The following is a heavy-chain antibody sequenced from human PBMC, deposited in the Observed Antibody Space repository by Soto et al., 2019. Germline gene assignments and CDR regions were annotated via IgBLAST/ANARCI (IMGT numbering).Heavy chain of an antibody. CDR3: AKSGGKLRLGELSLSPLDS. Sequence: QVQLVESGGGVVQPGRSLRLSCAVSGFTFSNFGMHWVRQAPGKGLEWVAVISYDGSNKYFADSVKGRFTISRDNSKNTLYLQMNSLRAEDTAVYYCAKSGGKLRLGELSLSPLDSWGQGTLVTVSS. CDR2: ISYDGSNK. CDR1: GFTFSNFG. J-gene: IGHJ4*02. D-gene: IGHD3-16*02. V-gene: IGHV3-30*18.